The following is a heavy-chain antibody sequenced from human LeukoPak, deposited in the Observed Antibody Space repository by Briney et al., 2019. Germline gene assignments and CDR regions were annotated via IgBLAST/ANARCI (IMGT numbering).Heavy chain of an antibody. Sequence: GGSLRLSCAASGFTVSSNYMSWVRQAPGKGLEWVSVIYSGGSTYYADSVKGRFTISRDNSKNTLYLQMNSLRAEDTAVYYCARDSVVDTAMVPFDYWGQGTLVTVS. CDR2: IYSGGST. V-gene: IGHV3-66*01. CDR3: ARDSVVDTAMVPFDY. J-gene: IGHJ4*02. CDR1: GFTVSSNY. D-gene: IGHD5-18*01.